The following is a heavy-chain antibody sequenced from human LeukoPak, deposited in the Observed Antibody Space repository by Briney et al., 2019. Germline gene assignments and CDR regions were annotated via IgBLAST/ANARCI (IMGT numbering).Heavy chain of an antibody. CDR1: GYTSTSYG. CDR2: ISAYNGNT. Sequence: ASVKVSCKASGYTSTSYGISWVRQAPGQGLEWMGWISAYNGNTNYAQKLQGRVTMTTDTSTSTAYMELRSLRSDDTAVYYCARVLEDDFWRALDYWGQGTLVTVSS. V-gene: IGHV1-18*01. D-gene: IGHD3-3*01. CDR3: ARVLEDDFWRALDY. J-gene: IGHJ4*02.